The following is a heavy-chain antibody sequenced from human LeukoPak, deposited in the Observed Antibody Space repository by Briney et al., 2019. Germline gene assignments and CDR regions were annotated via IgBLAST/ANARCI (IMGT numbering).Heavy chain of an antibody. V-gene: IGHV1-69*01. CDR3: ARGPVVPAAPFDY. CDR2: IIPIFGTA. CDR1: GGTLSSYA. J-gene: IGHJ4*02. Sequence: SVKVSCKASGGTLSSYAISWVRQAPGQGLEWMGGIIPIFGTANYAQKFQGRVTITADESTSTAYMELSSLRSEDTAVYYCARGPVVPAAPFDYWGQGTLVTVSS. D-gene: IGHD2-2*01.